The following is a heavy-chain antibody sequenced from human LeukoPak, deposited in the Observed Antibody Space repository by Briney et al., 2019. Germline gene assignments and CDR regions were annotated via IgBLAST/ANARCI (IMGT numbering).Heavy chain of an antibody. V-gene: IGHV1-24*01. J-gene: IGHJ6*02. CDR1: GYTLTELS. CDR3: ARGGARPGYSGYEDPDYYYYGMDV. Sequence: ASVKVSCKVSGYTLTELSMHWVRQAPGKGLEWMGGFDPEDGETIYAQKFQGRVTMTTDTSTSTAYMELRSLRSDDTAVYYCARGGARPGYSGYEDPDYYYYGMDVWGQGTTVTVSS. CDR2: FDPEDGET. D-gene: IGHD5-12*01.